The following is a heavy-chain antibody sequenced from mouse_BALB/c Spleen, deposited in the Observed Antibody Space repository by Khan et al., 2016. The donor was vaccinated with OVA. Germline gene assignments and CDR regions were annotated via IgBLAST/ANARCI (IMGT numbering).Heavy chain of an antibody. D-gene: IGHD3-3*01. J-gene: IGHJ3*01. V-gene: IGHV3-2*02. Sequence: EVQLVESGPGLVKPSQSLSLPCTVPGYSITSDYAWNWIRQFPGNKLEWMGYITYSGRTSYTPSLKSRISITRDTSKNQFFLQWNSVTTEDTATYYCGRGRSYWGQGTLVTVSA. CDR3: GRGRSY. CDR2: ITYSGRT. CDR1: GYSITSDYA.